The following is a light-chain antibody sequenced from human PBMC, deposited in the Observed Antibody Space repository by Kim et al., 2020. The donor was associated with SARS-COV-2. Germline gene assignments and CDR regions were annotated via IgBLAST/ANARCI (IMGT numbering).Light chain of an antibody. CDR1: QSVSSSY. V-gene: IGKV3-20*01. J-gene: IGKJ1*01. Sequence: PGERATLSGRASQSVSSSYLAWYQQKPGQAPRLLIYGASSRATGSPDRFSGSGSGTDFTLTISRLEPEDFAVYYCQQYGSSRTFGQGTKVDIK. CDR2: GAS. CDR3: QQYGSSRT.